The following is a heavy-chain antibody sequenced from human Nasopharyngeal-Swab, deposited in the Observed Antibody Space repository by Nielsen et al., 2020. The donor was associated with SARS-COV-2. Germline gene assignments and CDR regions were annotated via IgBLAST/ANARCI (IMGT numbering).Heavy chain of an antibody. CDR3: ARNSQPGGAPHIVVVPDYYYMDV. J-gene: IGHJ6*03. CDR2: ISAYNGNT. Sequence: ASVKVSCKASGYTFTSYGISWVRQAPGQGLEWMGWISAYNGNTNYAQKLQGSVTMTTDTSTSTAYMGLRSLRSDDTAVYYCARNSQPGGAPHIVVVPDYYYMDVWGKGTTVTVSS. CDR1: GYTFTSYG. D-gene: IGHD2-2*01. V-gene: IGHV1-18*01.